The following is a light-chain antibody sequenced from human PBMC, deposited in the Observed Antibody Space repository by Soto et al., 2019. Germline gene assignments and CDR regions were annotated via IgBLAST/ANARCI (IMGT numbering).Light chain of an antibody. CDR2: DVS. Sequence: QSALTQPASVSGSPGQSITISCTGTSSDVGGSNYDSWLQHHPGKAPKLIIFDVSNRPSGVSNRFSGSKSGNTASLTISGLQAEDEADYYCSSYTRSSTWVFGGGTQLTVL. CDR1: SSDVGGSNY. CDR3: SSYTRSSTWV. J-gene: IGLJ3*02. V-gene: IGLV2-14*03.